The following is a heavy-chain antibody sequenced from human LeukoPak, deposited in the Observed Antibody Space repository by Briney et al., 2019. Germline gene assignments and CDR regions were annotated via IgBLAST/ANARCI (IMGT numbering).Heavy chain of an antibody. Sequence: GTSLRLSCAASGFAFNTYAMHWVRQAPGKGLEWVTLIWHDGSHKFYIDSVRGRFTISRDNSKNTVYLQMNGLRAEDTAVYYGAKDPHYYGSGSYIDYWGQGTLVTVSS. D-gene: IGHD3-10*01. CDR2: IWHDGSHK. J-gene: IGHJ4*02. V-gene: IGHV3-33*06. CDR1: GFAFNTYA. CDR3: AKDPHYYGSGSYIDY.